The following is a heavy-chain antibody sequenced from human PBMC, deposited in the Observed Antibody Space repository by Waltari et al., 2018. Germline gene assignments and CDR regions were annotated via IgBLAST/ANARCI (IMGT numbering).Heavy chain of an antibody. V-gene: IGHV3-49*04. CDR1: GFTFGDYA. CDR3: TREVYYFDY. J-gene: IGHJ4*02. CDR2: IRSKAYGGTT. Sequence: VQLVESGGGLVQPGRSLRLSCTASGFTFGDYAMSWVRQAPGKGLEWVGFIRSKAYGGTTEYAAAVKGRFTISREDSKSIAYLQMNSLKTEDTAVYYCTREVYYFDYWGQGTLVTVSS.